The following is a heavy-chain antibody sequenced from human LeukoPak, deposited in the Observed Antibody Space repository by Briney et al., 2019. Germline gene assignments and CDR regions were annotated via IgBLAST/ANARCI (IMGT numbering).Heavy chain of an antibody. CDR3: ARYGGSYPHDAFDI. CDR2: IYYSGST. CDR1: GGSISSSSYY. J-gene: IGHJ3*02. Sequence: SETLSLTCTVSGGSISSSSYYWGWIRQPPGKGLEWIGSIYYSGSTYYNPSLKSRVTISVDTSKNHFSLKLSSVTAADTAVYYCARYGGSYPHDAFDIWGQGTMVTVSS. V-gene: IGHV4-39*07. D-gene: IGHD1-26*01.